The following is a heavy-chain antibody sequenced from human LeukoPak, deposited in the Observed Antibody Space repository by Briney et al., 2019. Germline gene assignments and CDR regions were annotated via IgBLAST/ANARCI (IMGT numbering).Heavy chain of an antibody. CDR2: IYSGGNT. J-gene: IGHJ3*02. Sequence: PGGSLGLPWAAPGFPLRSNYMSWVRQAPGKGLEGVSIIYSGGNTEYADPVKRRFTISRDNSKNTLYLQMNGLRAEDTAVYYCARDGYYYDISGYYAFDIWGQGTMVTVSS. CDR3: ARDGYYYDISGYYAFDI. CDR1: GFPLRSNY. D-gene: IGHD3-22*01. V-gene: IGHV3-53*01.